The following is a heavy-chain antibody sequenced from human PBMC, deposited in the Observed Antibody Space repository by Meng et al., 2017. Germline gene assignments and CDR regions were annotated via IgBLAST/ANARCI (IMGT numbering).Heavy chain of an antibody. CDR3: ARESYDILTGYYSPLYYYYYGMDV. CDR1: GYTFTSYG. CDR2: ISAYNGNT. D-gene: IGHD3-9*01. Sequence: ASVKVSCKASGYTFTSYGISWVRQAPGQGLEWMGWISAYNGNTNYAQKLQGRVTMTTDTSTSTAYMELRSLRSDDTAVYYCARESYDILTGYYSPLYYYYYGMDVWGQGTTVTVSS. J-gene: IGHJ6*02. V-gene: IGHV1-18*01.